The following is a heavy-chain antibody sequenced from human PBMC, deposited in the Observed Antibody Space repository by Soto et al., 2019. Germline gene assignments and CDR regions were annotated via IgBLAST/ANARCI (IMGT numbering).Heavy chain of an antibody. D-gene: IGHD1-26*01. CDR1: ASIFKGHG. CDR3: ARDGVGATTFFGFLDY. J-gene: IGHJ4*02. Sequence: QVQLVEPGGGVVQPGGSLRLSCAASASIFKGHGMHWVRQAPGKGLEWVAIIRYDGSDEHYGDSVEGRFTISRDNSNNMLYLQMNSLRAEDTAVYYCARDGVGATTFFGFLDYWGQGTLVTVSS. V-gene: IGHV3-33*08. CDR2: IRYDGSDE.